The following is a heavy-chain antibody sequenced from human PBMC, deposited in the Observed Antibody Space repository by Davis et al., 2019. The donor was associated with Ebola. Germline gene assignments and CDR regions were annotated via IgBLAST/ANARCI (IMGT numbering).Heavy chain of an antibody. Sequence: GGSLRLSCAASGFTVSSNYMSWVRQAPGKGLEWVAKINQGGSEKQYVDSVKGRFTISRDSSKNTVYLQMNNLRAEDTAVYYCARGDFYYGVDVWGQGTTVTVSS. CDR3: ARGDFYYGVDV. J-gene: IGHJ6*02. CDR2: INQGGSEK. V-gene: IGHV3-7*03. CDR1: GFTVSSNY.